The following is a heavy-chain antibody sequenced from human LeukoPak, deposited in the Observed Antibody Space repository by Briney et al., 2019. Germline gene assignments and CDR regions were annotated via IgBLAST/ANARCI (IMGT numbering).Heavy chain of an antibody. CDR3: ARSTRGSLDY. V-gene: IGHV3-72*01. CDR2: ITNKPNGYST. Sequence: GGSLRLSCAASGFTFSDHYMDWVRQAPGKGLEWVGRITNKPNGYSTDYATSVKGRFTISRDDSENSVYLQMNSLKTDDTAKYYCARSTRGSLDYWGQGTLVTVSS. J-gene: IGHJ4*02. D-gene: IGHD3-10*01. CDR1: GFTFSDHY.